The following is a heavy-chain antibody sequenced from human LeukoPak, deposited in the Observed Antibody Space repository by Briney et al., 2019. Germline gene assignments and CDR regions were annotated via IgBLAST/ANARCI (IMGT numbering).Heavy chain of an antibody. D-gene: IGHD4-17*01. Sequence: GGSLRLSCTGSGFAFGNYGMTWVRQPPGKGLEWVSAITGRGGSTRYTDSVTGRFTISRDNSGNTLFLQMNSRRAEDTAVYYCAKDPIGDYLGAFDFWGPGTLVTVSS. CDR1: GFAFGNYG. V-gene: IGHV3-23*01. CDR3: AKDPIGDYLGAFDF. J-gene: IGHJ3*01. CDR2: ITGRGGST.